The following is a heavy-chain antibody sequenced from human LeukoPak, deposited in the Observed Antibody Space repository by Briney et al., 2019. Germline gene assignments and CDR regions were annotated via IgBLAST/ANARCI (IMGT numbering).Heavy chain of an antibody. CDR3: ARGTGVNYYYYYMDV. CDR2: ISSSGSTI. CDR1: GFTFSSYG. D-gene: IGHD3-10*01. Sequence: GGSLRLSCAASGFTFSSYGMHWVRQAPGKGLEWVSYISSSGSTIYYADSVKGRFTISRDNAKNSLYLQMNSLRAEDTAVYYCARGTGVNYYYYYMDVWGKGTTVTVSS. J-gene: IGHJ6*03. V-gene: IGHV3-48*04.